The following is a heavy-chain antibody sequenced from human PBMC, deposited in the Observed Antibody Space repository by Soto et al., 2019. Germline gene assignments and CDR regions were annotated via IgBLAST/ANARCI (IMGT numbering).Heavy chain of an antibody. Sequence: GGSLRLSCAASGFTFSSYAMHWVRQAPGKGLEWVAVISYDGSNKYYADSVKGRFTISRDNSKNTLYLQMNSLRAEDTAVYYCARERTADYDSSGLNSNGDYWGQGTLVTVSS. CDR1: GFTFSSYA. V-gene: IGHV3-30-3*01. CDR2: ISYDGSNK. D-gene: IGHD3-22*01. CDR3: ARERTADYDSSGLNSNGDY. J-gene: IGHJ4*02.